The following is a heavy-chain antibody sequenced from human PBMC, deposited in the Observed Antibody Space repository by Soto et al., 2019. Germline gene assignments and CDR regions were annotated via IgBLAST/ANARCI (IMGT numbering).Heavy chain of an antibody. D-gene: IGHD1-1*01. V-gene: IGHV3-7*01. CDR3: TIPVQREALDY. Sequence: EMQLVESGGGLVQPGGSLRLSCAGSGFTFGYYWMSWVRQAPGKGLEWVATIKQDGSETHYVDSVKGRFIISRDNAKNSLFLQMNSLSAEDTAVYYCTIPVQREALDYWGQGKLVTVAS. CDR2: IKQDGSET. J-gene: IGHJ4*01. CDR1: GFTFGYYW.